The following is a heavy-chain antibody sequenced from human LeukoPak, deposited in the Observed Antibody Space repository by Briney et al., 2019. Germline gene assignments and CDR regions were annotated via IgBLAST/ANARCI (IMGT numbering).Heavy chain of an antibody. CDR2: ISPSGGST. CDR1: GYTFTNYY. V-gene: IGHV1-46*01. D-gene: IGHD3-10*01. Sequence: VASVTVSFTASGYTFTNYYIHWVRQAPGQGLEWMGIISPSGGSTSYAQKFQDRVTVTRDTSTSTVYMQLSSLRSEDTAVYYCARAMAYFYGLWGQGTLVTVSS. J-gene: IGHJ4*02. CDR3: ARAMAYFYGL.